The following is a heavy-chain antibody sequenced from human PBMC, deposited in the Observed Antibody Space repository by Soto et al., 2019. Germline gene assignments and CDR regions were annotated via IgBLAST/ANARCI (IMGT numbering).Heavy chain of an antibody. CDR2: FYSSGSI. D-gene: IGHD6-19*01. CDR3: ARMYSSGSGWFHP. CDR1: GYSITAGGYY. V-gene: IGHV4-31*03. J-gene: IGHJ5*02. Sequence: SETLSLTCFVSGYSITAGGYYWSWIRHHPGKGLEWIGSFYSSGSIIYNPSLRSRVSISGDTSSNQFSMSLTSVTAADTARYYCARMYSSGSGWFHPWGPGTLVTVSS.